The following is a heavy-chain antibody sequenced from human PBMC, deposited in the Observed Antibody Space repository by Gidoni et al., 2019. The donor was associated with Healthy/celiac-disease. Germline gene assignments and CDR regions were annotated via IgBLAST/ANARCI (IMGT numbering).Heavy chain of an antibody. D-gene: IGHD3-22*01. V-gene: IGHV3-73*02. CDR2: IRSKAISYAT. CDR1: GFTFSGSA. Sequence: EVQLVESGGGLVQPGGSLKLSCAASGFTFSGSAMHWVRQASGKGLEWVGRIRSKAISYATAYAASVKGRFTISRDDSKNTAYLQMNSLKTEDTAVYYCTRQGSYDSSGYYYRYFDYWGQGTLVTVSS. CDR3: TRQGSYDSSGYYYRYFDY. J-gene: IGHJ4*02.